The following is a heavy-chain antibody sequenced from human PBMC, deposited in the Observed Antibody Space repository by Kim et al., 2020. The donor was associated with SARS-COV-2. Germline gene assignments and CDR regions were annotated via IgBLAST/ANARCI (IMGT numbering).Heavy chain of an antibody. Sequence: ASVKVSCKASGYTFTSYYMHWVRQAPGQGLEWMGIINPSGGSTSYAQKFQGRVTMTRDTSTSTVYMELSSLRSEDTAVYYCARISQAYDSSGYGDAFDIWGQGTMVTVSS. CDR3: ARISQAYDSSGYGDAFDI. D-gene: IGHD3-22*01. J-gene: IGHJ3*02. CDR2: INPSGGST. V-gene: IGHV1-46*01. CDR1: GYTFTSYY.